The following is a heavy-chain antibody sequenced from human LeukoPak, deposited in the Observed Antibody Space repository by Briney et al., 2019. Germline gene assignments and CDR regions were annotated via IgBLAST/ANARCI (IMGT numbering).Heavy chain of an antibody. CDR1: GGSISSGSYY. J-gene: IGHJ5*02. CDR3: ARGRKTRKTTVTTRAFHFDP. V-gene: IGHV4-39*07. Sequence: PSQTLSLTCTVSGGSISSGSYYWSWLRQPPGKGLEWMGEINHSGSTNYNPSLKSRVTISVDTSKNQFSLKLSSVTAADTAVYYCARGRKTRKTTVTTRAFHFDPWGQGTLVTVSS. CDR2: INHSGST. D-gene: IGHD4-17*01.